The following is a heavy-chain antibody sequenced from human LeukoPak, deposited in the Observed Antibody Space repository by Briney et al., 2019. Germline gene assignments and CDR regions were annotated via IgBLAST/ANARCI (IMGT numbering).Heavy chain of an antibody. J-gene: IGHJ4*02. CDR3: TTDPYYYDSSSLGY. V-gene: IGHV3-15*01. D-gene: IGHD3-22*01. Sequence: GGSLRLSCAASGFTFSSYWMSWVRQAPGKGLEGVGRIKSKTDGGTTDYAAPVKGRFTISRDDSKNTLYLQMNSLKTEDTAVYYCTTDPYYYDSSSLGYWGQGTLVTVSS. CDR1: GFTFSSYW. CDR2: IKSKTDGGTT.